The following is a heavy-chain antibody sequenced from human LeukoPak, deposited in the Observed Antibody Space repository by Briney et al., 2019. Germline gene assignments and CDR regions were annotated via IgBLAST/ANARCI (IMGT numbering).Heavy chain of an antibody. CDR2: IYYSGST. J-gene: IGHJ4*02. V-gene: IGHV4-59*12. CDR3: ARNGGNSDFDY. D-gene: IGHD4-23*01. CDR1: GGSISSYY. Sequence: SETLSLTCTVSGGSISSYYWSWIRQPPGKGLEWIGYIYYSGSTNYNPSLKSRVTMLLDKSKNQFSLKLSSVTAADTAVYYCARNGGNSDFDYWGQGTLVTVSS.